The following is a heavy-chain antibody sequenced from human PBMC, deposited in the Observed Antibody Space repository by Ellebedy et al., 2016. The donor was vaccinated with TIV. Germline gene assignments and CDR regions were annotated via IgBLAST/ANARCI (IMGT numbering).Heavy chain of an antibody. V-gene: IGHV4-4*07. J-gene: IGHJ6*02. CDR3: ARDREVGANGSFLYSYYYYGMDV. Sequence: SETLSLTCTVSGGSISSYYWSWIRQPAGKGLEWIGRIYTSGSTNYNPSLQSRVTMSVDTSKNQFSLKLSSVTAADTAVYYYARDREVGANGSFLYSYYYYGMDVWGQGTTVTVSS. CDR1: GGSISSYY. D-gene: IGHD1-26*01. CDR2: IYTSGST.